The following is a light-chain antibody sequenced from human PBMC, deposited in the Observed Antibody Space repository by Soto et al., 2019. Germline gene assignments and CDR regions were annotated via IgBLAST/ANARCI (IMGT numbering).Light chain of an antibody. CDR1: QSVGSD. J-gene: IGKJ1*01. CDR2: GAS. V-gene: IGKV3-15*01. CDR3: QQYNTWHPKMA. Sequence: VVTQSPATLSVFPGETATLSCRASQSVGSDLAWYQQRPGQAPRLLIYGASTRATGIPARFRGSGSGTEFRLTISSLQSEDFATYYCQQYNTWHPKMAFGRGTKVEIK.